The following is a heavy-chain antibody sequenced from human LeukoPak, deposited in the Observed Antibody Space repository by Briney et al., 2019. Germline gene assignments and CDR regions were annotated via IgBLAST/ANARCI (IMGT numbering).Heavy chain of an antibody. CDR2: ISYDGSNK. J-gene: IGHJ6*02. CDR1: GFTFSSYG. V-gene: IGHV3-30*18. CDR3: AKDSALFGGDYRGPPQDYYYYYGMDV. D-gene: IGHD2-21*02. Sequence: GGSLRLSCAASGFTFSSYGMLCVRQAPGKGLVGVAVISYDGSNKYYADSVKGRFTISRDNSKNTLYLQMNALRVEDTAVYYCAKDSALFGGDYRGPPQDYYYYYGMDVWGQGTTVTVSS.